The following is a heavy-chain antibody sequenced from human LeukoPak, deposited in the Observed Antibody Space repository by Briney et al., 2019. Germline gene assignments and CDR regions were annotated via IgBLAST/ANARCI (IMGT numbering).Heavy chain of an antibody. J-gene: IGHJ4*02. CDR2: IIPIFGTA. CDR1: GYTFTSYG. Sequence: ASVKVSCKASGYTFTSYGISWVRQAPGQGLEWMGGIIPIFGTANYAQKFQGRVTITTDESTSTAYMELSSLRSEDTAVYYCARVNGYREQFGFDYWGQGTLVTVSS. D-gene: IGHD3-16*02. CDR3: ARVNGYREQFGFDY. V-gene: IGHV1-69*05.